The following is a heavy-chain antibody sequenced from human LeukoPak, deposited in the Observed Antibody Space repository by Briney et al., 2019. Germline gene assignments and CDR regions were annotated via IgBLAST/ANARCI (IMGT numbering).Heavy chain of an antibody. Sequence: GASVKVSCKASGYTFTSYGISWVRQAPGQGLEWMGWISAYNGNTNYAQKFQGRVTMTRDTSISTAYMELSRLRSDDTAVYYCASQRGQIAAADFDYWGQGTLVTVSS. CDR2: ISAYNGNT. CDR1: GYTFTSYG. CDR3: ASQRGQIAAADFDY. J-gene: IGHJ4*02. V-gene: IGHV1-18*01. D-gene: IGHD6-13*01.